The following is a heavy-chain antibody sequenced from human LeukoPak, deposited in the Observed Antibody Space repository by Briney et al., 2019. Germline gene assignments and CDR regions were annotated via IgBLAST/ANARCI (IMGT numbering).Heavy chain of an antibody. CDR2: INPSGGST. Sequence: ASVKVSCKASGYTFTSYYMHWVRQAPGQGLEWMGIINPSGGSTSYAQKLQGRVTMTTDTSTSTAYMELRSLRSDDTAVYYCARSSMAYSSGWYDYWGQGTLVTVSS. J-gene: IGHJ4*02. D-gene: IGHD6-19*01. CDR1: GYTFTSYY. CDR3: ARSSMAYSSGWYDY. V-gene: IGHV1-46*01.